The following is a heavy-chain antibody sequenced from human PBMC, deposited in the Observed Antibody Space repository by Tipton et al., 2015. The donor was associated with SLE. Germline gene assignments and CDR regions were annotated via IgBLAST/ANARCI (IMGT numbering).Heavy chain of an antibody. CDR1: GYTFTGYY. CDR2: VNPNSGGT. V-gene: IGHV1-2*02. CDR3: ASPWEGGGSGWFFDY. J-gene: IGHJ4*02. D-gene: IGHD6-19*01. Sequence: QSGAEVKKPGASVKVSCKASGYTFTGYYMNWVRQAPGQGLEWMGWVNPNSGGTNYAQKFQGRVTMTRDTSKNQFSRKLSSVTAADTAVYYCASPWEGGGSGWFFDYWGQGTLVTVSS.